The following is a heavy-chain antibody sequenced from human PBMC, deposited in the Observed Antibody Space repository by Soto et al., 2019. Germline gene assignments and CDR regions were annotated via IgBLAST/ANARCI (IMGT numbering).Heavy chain of an antibody. CDR2: ISHDGGIK. Sequence: QVQLVESGGGVVQPGRSLTLSCAASGFPFTSYAIHWVRQAPGKGLEWVAVISHDGGIKHYADSVKGRFTISRDNSKNTLYLQMNSLRDEDTAVYHCAREHDDLDVWSQGTTVTVAS. CDR3: AREHDDLDV. CDR1: GFPFTSYA. V-gene: IGHV3-30-3*01. D-gene: IGHD1-1*01. J-gene: IGHJ6*02.